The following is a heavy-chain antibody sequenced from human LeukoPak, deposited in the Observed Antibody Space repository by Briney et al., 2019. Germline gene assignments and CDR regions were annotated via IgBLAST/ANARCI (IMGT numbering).Heavy chain of an antibody. CDR2: IVPSGSIS. CDR1: GFTFSRHG. CDR3: ARDLDWGAFDA. D-gene: IGHD3-9*01. V-gene: IGHV3-23*01. J-gene: IGHJ5*02. Sequence: GGTLRLSCAASGFTFSRHGVNWVRQAPGKGLEWVSGIVPSGSISYYADPVKGRFTISRGNSKNTVSLHMNSLRAEDTALYYCARDLDWGAFDAWGQGTLVTVSS.